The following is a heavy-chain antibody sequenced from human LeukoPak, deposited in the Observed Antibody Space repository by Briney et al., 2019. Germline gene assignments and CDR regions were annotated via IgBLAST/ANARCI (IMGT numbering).Heavy chain of an antibody. V-gene: IGHV3-23*01. D-gene: IGHD1-26*01. CDR3: AKSAIVGATYRGNY. J-gene: IGHJ4*02. CDR1: GFTFSNSG. CDR2: ISGSGNST. Sequence: GGSLRLPCATSGFTFSNSGMSWVRQAPGEGLEWVSAISGSGNSTYYADSVKGRFTISRDNSKNTLHLQMNSLRAEDTAVYYCAKSAIVGATYRGNYWGQGTLVTVSS.